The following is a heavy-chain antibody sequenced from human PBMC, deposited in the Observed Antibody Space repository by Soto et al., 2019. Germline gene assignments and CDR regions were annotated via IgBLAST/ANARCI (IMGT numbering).Heavy chain of an antibody. J-gene: IGHJ6*02. D-gene: IGHD3-9*01. V-gene: IGHV3-15*01. Sequence: PGGSLRHSCAASGVIFINAWMSWVRQATGKGLEWVGRIKSKNDGGTTDYAAPVKGRFTISRDDSKNTLYLQMNSLKIEDTAVYYCTSLTGYSPTYYYYYDMDVWGRGTTVTVSS. CDR2: IKSKNDGGTT. CDR1: GVIFINAW. CDR3: TSLTGYSPTYYYYYDMDV.